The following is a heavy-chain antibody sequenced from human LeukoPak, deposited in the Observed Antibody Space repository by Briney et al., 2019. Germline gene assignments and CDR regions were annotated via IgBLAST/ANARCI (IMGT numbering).Heavy chain of an antibody. D-gene: IGHD4-17*01. CDR2: IYPGDSDT. CDR3: ALLHGGVTVTNNWFDP. CDR1: GYRFTSYW. J-gene: IGHJ5*02. V-gene: IGHV5-51*01. Sequence: GESLKISCKGSGYRFTSYWIGWVRPMPGKGLEWMGIIYPGDSDTRYSPSFQGQVTISADKSISTAYLQWSSLKASDTAMYYCALLHGGVTVTNNWFDPWGQGTLVTVSS.